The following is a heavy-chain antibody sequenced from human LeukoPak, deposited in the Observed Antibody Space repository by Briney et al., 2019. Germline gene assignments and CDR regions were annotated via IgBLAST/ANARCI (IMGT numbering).Heavy chain of an antibody. D-gene: IGHD5-12*01. V-gene: IGHV3-64*02. CDR1: GFTFSTYA. CDR2: ISSSGGST. Sequence: GGSLRLSCAASGFTFSTYAMHWVRQAPGKGLEYVSSISSSGGSTYHAAPVKGRFTISRDNSKNTLYLQTGSLRAEDMAVYYCARVGYNGYYDYWGQGTLVTVSS. J-gene: IGHJ4*02. CDR3: ARVGYNGYYDY.